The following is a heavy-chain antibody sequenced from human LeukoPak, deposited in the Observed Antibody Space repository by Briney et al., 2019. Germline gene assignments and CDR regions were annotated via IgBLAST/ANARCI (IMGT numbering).Heavy chain of an antibody. CDR2: IQQDGNVK. Sequence: GGSLRLSCAASGFTFSSYWMNWARQAPGKGLEWLANIQQDGNVKNYVDSVKGRFTISRDNAKNSVYLQMSSLRAEDTAVYYCAKEDGWYRDYWGQGTLVTVSS. J-gene: IGHJ4*02. CDR3: AKEDGWYRDY. CDR1: GFTFSSYW. D-gene: IGHD6-19*01. V-gene: IGHV3-7*01.